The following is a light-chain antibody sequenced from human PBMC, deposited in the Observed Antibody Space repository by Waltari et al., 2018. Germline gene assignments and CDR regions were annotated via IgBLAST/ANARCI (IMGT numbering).Light chain of an antibody. CDR2: RDS. J-gene: IGLJ2*01. Sequence: SYELTQPLSVSVALGQTARITCGGNNIGRKNEHWYQQKPGQAPVLVIYRDSNRPSGIPERFSGSNSGNTATLTISRAQAGDEADYYCQVWDSSTGVFGGGTKLTVL. CDR3: QVWDSSTGV. CDR1: NIGRKN. V-gene: IGLV3-9*01.